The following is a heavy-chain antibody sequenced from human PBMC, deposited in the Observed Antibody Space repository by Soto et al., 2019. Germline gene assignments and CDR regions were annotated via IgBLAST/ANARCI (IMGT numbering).Heavy chain of an antibody. D-gene: IGHD2-2*01. CDR1: GFTFSSYA. V-gene: IGHV3-30-3*01. J-gene: IGHJ6*02. Sequence: QPGGSLRLSCAASGFTFSSYAMHWVRQAPGKGLEWVAVISYDGSNKYYADSVKGRFTISRDNSKNTLYLQMNSLRAEDTAVYYCARDGVVVGLYYYYGMDVWGQGTTVTVSS. CDR2: ISYDGSNK. CDR3: ARDGVVVGLYYYYGMDV.